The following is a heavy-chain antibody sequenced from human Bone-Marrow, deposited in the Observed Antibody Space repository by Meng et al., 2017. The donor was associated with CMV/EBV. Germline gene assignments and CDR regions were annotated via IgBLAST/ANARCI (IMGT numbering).Heavy chain of an antibody. Sequence: GESLKISCAASGFTVSSNYMSWVRQAPGKGLEWVSVIYSGGSTYYADSVKGRFTISRDNAKNSLYLQMNSLRAGDTAVYYCARGYYDSSGYYGLDAFDIWGQGTMVTVSS. CDR2: IYSGGST. CDR3: ARGYYDSSGYYGLDAFDI. V-gene: IGHV3-53*01. CDR1: GFTVSSNY. D-gene: IGHD3-22*01. J-gene: IGHJ3*02.